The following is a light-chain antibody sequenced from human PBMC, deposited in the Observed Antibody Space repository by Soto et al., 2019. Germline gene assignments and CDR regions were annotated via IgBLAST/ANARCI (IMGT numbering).Light chain of an antibody. CDR3: QQRYDWPLT. Sequence: EIMLTQSPATLSLTPGERATLSCRASQSISSSLAWYQQKPGQAPRLLIYAASNRATGIPARFSGSGSGTDFTLTISSLEPEDFAVYYCQQRYDWPLTFGGGTKV. J-gene: IGKJ4*01. CDR2: AAS. CDR1: QSISSS. V-gene: IGKV3-11*01.